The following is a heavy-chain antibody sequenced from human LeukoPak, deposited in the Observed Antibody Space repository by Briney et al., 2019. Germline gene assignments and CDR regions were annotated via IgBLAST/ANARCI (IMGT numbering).Heavy chain of an antibody. CDR3: ARQTGDTVFDP. CDR1: GGSISSYY. D-gene: IGHD7-27*01. Sequence: SETLSLTCTVSGGSISSYYWSWIRQPPGKGLEWIGYIYYSGSTNYNPSLKSRVTISVDTSKNQFSLKLSSVTAADTAVYYCARQTGDTVFDPWGQGTLVTVSS. J-gene: IGHJ5*02. CDR2: IYYSGST. V-gene: IGHV4-59*01.